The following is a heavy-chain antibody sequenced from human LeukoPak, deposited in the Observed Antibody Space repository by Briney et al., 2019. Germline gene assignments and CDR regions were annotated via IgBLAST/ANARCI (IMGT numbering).Heavy chain of an antibody. V-gene: IGHV3-30*02. D-gene: IGHD3-10*01. CDR1: GFTFTSYC. CDR2: IQYDGSNK. CDR3: SKDVEWVSFGSGSLY. J-gene: IGHJ4*02. Sequence: GGSLRLSCATSGFTFTSYCMHWVRQAPGKGLEWVAFIQYDGSNKDYVDTVKGRFTISRDNSKNTLYMQMNSLRAEDTAVYYCSKDVEWVSFGSGSLYWGQGTLVTVSS.